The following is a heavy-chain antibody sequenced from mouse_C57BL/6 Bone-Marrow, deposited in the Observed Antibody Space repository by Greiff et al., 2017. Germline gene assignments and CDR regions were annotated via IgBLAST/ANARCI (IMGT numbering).Heavy chain of an antibody. Sequence: QVQLQQPGAELVRPGSSVKLSCKASGYTFTSYWMHWVKQSPIQGLEWIGNFDPSDNDTHYNQKFKDKATLTVDKSSIPAYMQLSSLTSEDSAVYYCARCPTPLRPRYGNFYDFAQGGQRTLVHVS. CDR1: GYTFTSYW. V-gene: IGHV1-52*01. CDR3: ARCPTPLRPRYGNFYDFAQ. CDR2: FDPSDNDT. D-gene: IGHD2-1*01. J-gene: IGHJ3*01.